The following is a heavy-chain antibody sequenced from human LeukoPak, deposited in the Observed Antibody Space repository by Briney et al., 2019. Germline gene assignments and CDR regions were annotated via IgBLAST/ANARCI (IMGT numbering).Heavy chain of an antibody. D-gene: IGHD3-22*01. J-gene: IGHJ4*02. CDR1: GGSFSGYY. CDR2: INHSGST. CDR3: ARDRDYYDSSGYSYYFDY. Sequence: IPSETLSLTCAVYGGSFSGYYWSWIRQPPGKGLEWIGEINHSGSTNYNPSLKSRVTISVDTSKNQFSLKLSSVTAADTAVYYCARDRDYYDSSGYSYYFDYWGQGTLVTVSS. V-gene: IGHV4-34*01.